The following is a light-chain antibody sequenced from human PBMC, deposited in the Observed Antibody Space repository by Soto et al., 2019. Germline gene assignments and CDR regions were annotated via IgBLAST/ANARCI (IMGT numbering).Light chain of an antibody. Sequence: SVLTQPCSVTVALGQRVTISCTGSSSNIGAGYDVHWYQQLPGTAPKLLIYGNSNRPSGVPDRFSGSKSGTSASLAITGLQAEDEADYYCQSYDSSLSGYVFGTGTKVTV. CDR2: GNS. J-gene: IGLJ1*01. CDR1: SSNIGAGYD. V-gene: IGLV1-40*01. CDR3: QSYDSSLSGYV.